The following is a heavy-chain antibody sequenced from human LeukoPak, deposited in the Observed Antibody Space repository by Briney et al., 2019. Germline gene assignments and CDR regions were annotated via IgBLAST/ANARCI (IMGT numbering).Heavy chain of an antibody. V-gene: IGHV4-59*01. D-gene: IGHD3-9*01. CDR2: IYYSGST. CDR1: GGSISSYY. Sequence: SETLSLTCTVSGGSISSYYWSWIRQPPGKGLEWIGYIYYSGSTNYNPSLKSRVTISVDTSKNQFSLKLSSVTAADTAVYYCARSGHYYDILTGYKSMAFDYWGQGTLVTVSS. J-gene: IGHJ4*02. CDR3: ARSGHYYDILTGYKSMAFDY.